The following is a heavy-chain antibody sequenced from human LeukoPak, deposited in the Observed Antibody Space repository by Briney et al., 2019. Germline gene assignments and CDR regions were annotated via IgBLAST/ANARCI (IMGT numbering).Heavy chain of an antibody. CDR3: ARAGYDSSGYSTYYFDY. V-gene: IGHV4-31*03. D-gene: IGHD3-22*01. CDR2: IYYSGNA. J-gene: IGHJ4*02. Sequence: SETLSLACIVSGGSIRSGGYYWSWIRQHPGKGLEWIGYIYYSGNAYYNPPLTSRVTISVDTSKIQFSLKLSSVTAADTAVYYCARAGYDSSGYSTYYFDYWGQGTLVTVSS. CDR1: GGSIRSGGYY.